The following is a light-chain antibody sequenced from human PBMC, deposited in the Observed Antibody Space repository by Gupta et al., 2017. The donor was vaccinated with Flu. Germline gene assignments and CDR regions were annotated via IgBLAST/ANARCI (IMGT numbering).Light chain of an antibody. CDR2: RNT. CDR1: SSNIGAYHD. V-gene: IGLV1-40*01. J-gene: IGLJ3*02. CDR3: PSYDIGLDAFV. Sequence: QSEVTQPPTVSGAPGEGVTISCTRTSSNIGAYHDVHWYQQLTGTAPNVLIFRNTHRPLGAPDRFSGSKSGTSASLAINGLQAEDEADYYCPSYDIGLDAFVFGGGTEVPVL.